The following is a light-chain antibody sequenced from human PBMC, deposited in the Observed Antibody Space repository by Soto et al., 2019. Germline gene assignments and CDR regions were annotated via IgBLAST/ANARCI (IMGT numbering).Light chain of an antibody. Sequence: DTVMTQSPDSLAVSLGERATINCKSSQTLLFXGNNKNYLAWYQQKPGQPPNLLLYWASTRESGVPDRFIGSGSGTDFTLTINTVQAEDVAVYYCQQYYSDPLFGPGTKVAIK. CDR1: QTLLFXGNNKNY. CDR2: WAS. J-gene: IGKJ3*01. CDR3: QQYYSDPL. V-gene: IGKV4-1*01.